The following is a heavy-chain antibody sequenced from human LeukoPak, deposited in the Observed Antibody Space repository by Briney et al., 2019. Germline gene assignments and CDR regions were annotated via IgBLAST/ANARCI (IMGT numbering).Heavy chain of an antibody. CDR1: GGSISSYY. Sequence: SETLSLTCTVSGGSISSYYWSWIRQPAGKGLEWIGRVDTSGSTYYNPSLKSRVTMTLDTSKNQFSLKLNSVTAADTAVYYCAKYVVEFYYDSSGYYFDYWGQGTLVTVSS. CDR2: VDTSGST. J-gene: IGHJ4*02. CDR3: AKYVVEFYYDSSGYYFDY. V-gene: IGHV4-4*07. D-gene: IGHD3-22*01.